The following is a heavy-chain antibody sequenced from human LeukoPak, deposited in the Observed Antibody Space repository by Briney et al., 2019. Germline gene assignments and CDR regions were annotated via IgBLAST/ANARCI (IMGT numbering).Heavy chain of an antibody. D-gene: IGHD1-1*01. CDR3: ARVKIGPTGSFDY. Sequence: GGSLRLSCAASGFTFSDYWMSWVRQTPGKGLEWVANIKQDGSGKDYVDSVKGRFTISRDNAKNSLDLQMNSLRAEDTAMYYCARVKIGPTGSFDYWGQGTLVTVAS. CDR2: IKQDGSGK. CDR1: GFTFSDYW. V-gene: IGHV3-7*04. J-gene: IGHJ4*02.